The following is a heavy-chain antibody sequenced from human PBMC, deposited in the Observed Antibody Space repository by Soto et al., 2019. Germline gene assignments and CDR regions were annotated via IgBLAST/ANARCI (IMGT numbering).Heavy chain of an antibody. CDR2: FDPEDGET. CDR3: ATSYYYDSSGPRPLDY. Sequence: GASVKVSCKASGGTFSSYAISWVRQAPGQGLEWMGGFDPEDGETIYAQKFQGRVTMTEDTSTDTAYMELSSLRSEDTAVYYCATSYYYDSSGPRPLDYWGQGTLVTVSS. CDR1: GGTFSSYA. V-gene: IGHV1-24*01. D-gene: IGHD3-22*01. J-gene: IGHJ4*02.